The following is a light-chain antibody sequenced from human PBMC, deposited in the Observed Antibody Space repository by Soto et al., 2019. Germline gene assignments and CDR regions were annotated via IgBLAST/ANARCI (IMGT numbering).Light chain of an antibody. V-gene: IGLV2-14*01. CDR2: EVS. J-gene: IGLJ1*01. Sequence: QSALTQPASVSGSPGQSITISCTGTSSDVGGHNYVSWYQQHPGKAPKLIIYEVSLWPSGVSSRFSGSKSGNTASLTISGLQAEDEADYYCNSYTTSSTYVFGTGTKVTVL. CDR1: SSDVGGHNY. CDR3: NSYTTSSTYV.